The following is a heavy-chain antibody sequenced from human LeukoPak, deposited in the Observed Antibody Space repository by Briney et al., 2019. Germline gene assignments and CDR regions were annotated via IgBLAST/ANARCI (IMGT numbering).Heavy chain of an antibody. CDR2: IYGGGTT. V-gene: IGHV3-66*01. Sequence: GGSLRLSCAASGFAVSSNYMTWVRQTAGKGLEWVSLIYGGGTTDYADSVKDRFTISRDNSKNTLYLQMNSLRVEDTAVYYCARLYSSGWYKEHFDYWGQGTLVTVSS. CDR1: GFAVSSNY. D-gene: IGHD6-19*01. J-gene: IGHJ4*02. CDR3: ARLYSSGWYKEHFDY.